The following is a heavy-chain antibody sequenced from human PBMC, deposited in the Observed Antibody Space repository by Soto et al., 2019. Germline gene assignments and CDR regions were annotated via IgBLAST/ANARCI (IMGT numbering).Heavy chain of an antibody. CDR3: ARDLGPPGTSCHSSCHMDV. Sequence: GASVKVSCKASGGTFSSYTISWVRQAPGQGLEWMGRIIPILGIANYAQKFQGRVTITADKSTSTAYMELSSLRSEDTAVYYCARDLGPPGTSCHSSCHMDVWGKGTTVTVSS. CDR2: IIPILGIA. D-gene: IGHD2-2*01. J-gene: IGHJ6*03. V-gene: IGHV1-69*04. CDR1: GGTFSSYT.